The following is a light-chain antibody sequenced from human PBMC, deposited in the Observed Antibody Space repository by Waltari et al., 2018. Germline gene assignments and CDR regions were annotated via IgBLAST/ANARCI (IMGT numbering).Light chain of an antibody. CDR3: CSYAGSSTSVV. V-gene: IGLV2-23*01. Sequence: QSALTQPASVSGSPGQSITIPCTGTSSDVGSFNLVSWYQQHPGKAPKLMIYEGSKRPSGVSNRFSGSKSGNTASLTISGLQAEDEADYYCCSYAGSSTSVVFGGGPKLTVL. CDR1: SSDVGSFNL. CDR2: EGS. J-gene: IGLJ2*01.